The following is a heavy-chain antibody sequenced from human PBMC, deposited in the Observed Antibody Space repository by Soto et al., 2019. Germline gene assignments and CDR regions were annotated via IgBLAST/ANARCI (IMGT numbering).Heavy chain of an antibody. CDR3: AKSGSGWSNWFDP. CDR2: ISYDGSNK. CDR1: GFTFSSYG. J-gene: IGHJ5*02. D-gene: IGHD6-19*01. V-gene: IGHV3-30*18. Sequence: QVQLVESGGGVVQPGRSLRLSCAASGFTFSSYGMQWVRQAPGKGLEWVAVISYDGSNKYYADSVKGRFTISRDNSKNTLYLQMNSLRAEDTAVYYCAKSGSGWSNWFDPWGQGTLVTVSS.